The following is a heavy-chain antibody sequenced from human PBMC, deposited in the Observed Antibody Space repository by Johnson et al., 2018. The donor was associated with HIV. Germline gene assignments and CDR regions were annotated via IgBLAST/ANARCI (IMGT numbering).Heavy chain of an antibody. V-gene: IGHV3-30*02. J-gene: IGHJ3*02. CDR1: GFTFSSYG. CDR2: IRYDGSNK. Sequence: QVQLVESGGGVVRPGGSLRLSCAASGFTFSSYGMHWVRQAPGKGLEWVAFIRYDGSNKYYADSVKGRFTISRDNSKNTLHLQMNSLRAEDTAVYYCARDHSGYDSVTAAFDIWGQGTMVTVSS. CDR3: ARDHSGYDSVTAAFDI. D-gene: IGHD5-12*01.